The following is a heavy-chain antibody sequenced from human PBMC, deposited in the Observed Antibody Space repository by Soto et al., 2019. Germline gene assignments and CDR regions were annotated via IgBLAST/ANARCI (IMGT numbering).Heavy chain of an antibody. J-gene: IGHJ6*02. V-gene: IGHV4-59*01. CDR3: ARVELGNYYYYGMDV. Sequence: PSETLSLTCTVSGGSISSYYWSWIRQPPGKGLEWIGYIYYSGSTNYNPSLKSRVTISVDTSKNQFSLKLSSVTAADTAVYYCARVELGNYYYYGMDVWGQGTTVTVSS. CDR2: IYYSGST. D-gene: IGHD1-26*01. CDR1: GGSISSYY.